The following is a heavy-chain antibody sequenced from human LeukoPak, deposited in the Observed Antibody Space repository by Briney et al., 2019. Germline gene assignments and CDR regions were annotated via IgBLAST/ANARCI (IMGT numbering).Heavy chain of an antibody. V-gene: IGHV4-61*01. J-gene: IGHJ4*02. CDR1: GGSISSGSYY. Sequence: PSQTLSLTCTVSGGSISSGSYYWSWIRQPPGKGLEWIGYIYYTGTTNYNPSLKSRVTISVDTSKNQFSLKLTSVTAADTAVYYCARGHRGLGYWGQGTLVTVSS. D-gene: IGHD3-16*01. CDR3: ARGHRGLGY. CDR2: IYYTGTT.